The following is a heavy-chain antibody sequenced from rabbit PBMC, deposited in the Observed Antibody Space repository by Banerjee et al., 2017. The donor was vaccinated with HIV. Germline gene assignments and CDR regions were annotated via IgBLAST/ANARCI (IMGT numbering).Heavy chain of an antibody. CDR2: INTSSGNT. CDR1: GFSLSSGND. D-gene: IGHD4-1*01. V-gene: IGHV1S45*01. CDR3: ARGYSSGWGRGYYFNL. J-gene: IGHJ4*01. Sequence: QEQLVESGGGLVKPEGSLTLTCTASGFSLSSGNDMCWVRQAPGKGLEWIACINTSSGNTVYASWAKGRFTISSDNAQNTVDLQMNSLTAADTATYFCARGYSSGWGRGYYFNLWGPGTLVTVS.